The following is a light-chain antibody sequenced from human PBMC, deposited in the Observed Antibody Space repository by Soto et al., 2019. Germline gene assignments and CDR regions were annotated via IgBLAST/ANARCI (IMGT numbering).Light chain of an antibody. CDR2: DAS. V-gene: IGKV1-33*01. CDR3: QEYDNLPLT. CDR1: QDIKNY. J-gene: IGKJ4*01. Sequence: DIQMTQSPSSLSASVGDRVTITCQASQDIKNYLNWYQQKSGKAPKLLIYDASDLERGVPSRFSGSGSGTDFTFTINSLHLEDIATYYCQEYDNLPLTFGGGTKVEIK.